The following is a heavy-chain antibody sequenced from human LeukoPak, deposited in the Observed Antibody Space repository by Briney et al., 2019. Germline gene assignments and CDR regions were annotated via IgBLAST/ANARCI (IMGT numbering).Heavy chain of an antibody. Sequence: GGSLRLSCAASGFTFSSYAMSWVRQAPGKGLEWVSAISGSGGSTYYADSVKGRFTISRDNSKNTLYLQMNSLRAEDTAVYYCANEEEYDSSGYGHQTRANTDYWGQGTLVTVSS. D-gene: IGHD3-22*01. V-gene: IGHV3-23*01. CDR1: GFTFSSYA. CDR2: ISGSGGST. J-gene: IGHJ4*02. CDR3: ANEEEYDSSGYGHQTRANTDY.